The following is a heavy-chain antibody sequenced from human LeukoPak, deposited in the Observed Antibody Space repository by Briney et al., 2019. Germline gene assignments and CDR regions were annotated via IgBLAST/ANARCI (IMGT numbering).Heavy chain of an antibody. D-gene: IGHD4-17*01. CDR3: ASSYGDLSFDY. V-gene: IGHV3-7*03. CDR2: IKQDGSEK. CDR1: GFTFSSYW. Sequence: GGSLRLSCAASGFTFSSYWMSWVRQAPGKGLEWVANIKQDGSEKYYVDSVKGRFTISRDNAKNSLYLQMNSLRAEDTAVYYCASSYGDLSFDYWGQGTLVTVSS. J-gene: IGHJ4*02.